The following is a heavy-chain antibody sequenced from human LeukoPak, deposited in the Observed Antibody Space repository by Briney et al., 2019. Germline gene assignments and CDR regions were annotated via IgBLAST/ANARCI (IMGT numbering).Heavy chain of an antibody. V-gene: IGHV4-4*07. Sequence: KPSETLSLTCTVSGGSISSYYWSWIRQPAGKGLECIGRIYTSGSTNYNPSLKSRVTMSVDTSKNKFSLKLSSVTAADTAVYYCAREENCSGGSCYVVYWGQGTLVTVSS. J-gene: IGHJ4*02. CDR2: IYTSGST. CDR3: AREENCSGGSCYVVY. CDR1: GGSISSYY. D-gene: IGHD2-15*01.